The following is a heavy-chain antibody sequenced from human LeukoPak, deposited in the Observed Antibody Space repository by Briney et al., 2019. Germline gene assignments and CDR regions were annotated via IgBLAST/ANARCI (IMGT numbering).Heavy chain of an antibody. CDR1: GGTFSSYA. D-gene: IGHD2-2*01. J-gene: IGHJ4*02. V-gene: IGHV1-69*01. CDR3: ARDDACSSTSCYSDFDY. CDR2: IIPIFGTA. Sequence: SVKGSCKAPGGTFSSYAISWVREAPGQGLEWMGGIIPIFGTANYAQKFKGRVTIPADESTSTAYMELSSLRSEDTAVYYCARDDACSSTSCYSDFDYWGQGTLVTVSS.